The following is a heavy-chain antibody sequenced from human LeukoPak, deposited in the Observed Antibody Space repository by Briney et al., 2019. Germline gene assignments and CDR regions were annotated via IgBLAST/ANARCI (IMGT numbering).Heavy chain of an antibody. CDR1: GFTFSSYS. CDR2: ISSGSTTI. Sequence: GGSLRLSCAASGFTFSSYSMNWVRQAPGKGLEWVSYISSGSTTIYYADSVKGRFTISRDNAKNSLYLHMNSPRDEDTAVYYCPCSVRGVRFDFWGQGTLVTVSS. V-gene: IGHV3-48*02. CDR3: PCSVRGVRFDF. D-gene: IGHD3-10*01. J-gene: IGHJ4*02.